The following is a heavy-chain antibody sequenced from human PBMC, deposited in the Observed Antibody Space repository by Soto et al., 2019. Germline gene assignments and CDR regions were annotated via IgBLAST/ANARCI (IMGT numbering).Heavy chain of an antibody. J-gene: IGHJ5*02. CDR3: ATQEVGGSYVYTFDP. Sequence: QLHLRESGPGLVKPSETLSLTCTVSGGSITSSSYYWGWIRQPPGKGLEWIGSIYYSGSTYYNPSRKSRVAISVDTSTNQFSLKLSSVTAADTAVYYCATQEVGGSYVYTFDPWGQGTLVTVSS. CDR1: GGSITSSSYY. CDR2: IYYSGST. V-gene: IGHV4-39*01. D-gene: IGHD1-26*01.